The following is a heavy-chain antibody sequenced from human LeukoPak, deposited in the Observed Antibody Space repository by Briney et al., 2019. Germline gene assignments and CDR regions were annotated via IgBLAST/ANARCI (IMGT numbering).Heavy chain of an antibody. D-gene: IGHD3-9*01. Sequence: ASVKVSCKASGYTFTSYDINWVRQATGQGLEWMGWMNPNSGNTGYAQKFQGRVTMTRNTSISTAYMELSSLRSEDTAVYYCARGGTTPLLRYFDWLLSFDPWGQGTLVTVSS. V-gene: IGHV1-8*01. CDR3: ARGGTTPLLRYFDWLLSFDP. CDR1: GYTFTSYD. J-gene: IGHJ5*02. CDR2: MNPNSGNT.